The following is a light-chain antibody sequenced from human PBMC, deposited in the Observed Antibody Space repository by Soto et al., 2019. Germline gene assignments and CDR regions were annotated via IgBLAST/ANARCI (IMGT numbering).Light chain of an antibody. CDR1: QTISSW. CDR2: TAS. V-gene: IGKV1-12*01. Sequence: DIQMTQSPSTLSGSVGDRVTITCRASQTISSWLAWCQQKPGKAPNLLIYTASSLQSGVPSRFSGSGSGTDFTLTINGLQPEDFATYYCQQAASFPITFGQGTRLEIK. CDR3: QQAASFPIT. J-gene: IGKJ5*01.